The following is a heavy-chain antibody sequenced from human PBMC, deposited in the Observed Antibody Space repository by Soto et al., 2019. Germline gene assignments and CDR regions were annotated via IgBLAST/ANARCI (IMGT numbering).Heavy chain of an antibody. D-gene: IGHD6-13*01. CDR1: GYTFTSYD. CDR3: AREPSSSCRFDY. J-gene: IGHJ4*02. Sequence: QVQLVQSGAEVKKPGASVKVSCKASGYTFTSYDINWVRQATGQGLEWMGWMNPNSGNTGYAQKFQGRVTMARNTSISTAYMELSSLRSEDTAVYSCAREPSSSCRFDYWGQGTLVTLSS. V-gene: IGHV1-8*01. CDR2: MNPNSGNT.